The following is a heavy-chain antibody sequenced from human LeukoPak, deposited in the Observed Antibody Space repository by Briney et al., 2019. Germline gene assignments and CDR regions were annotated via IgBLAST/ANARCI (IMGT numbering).Heavy chain of an antibody. V-gene: IGHV3-23*01. Sequence: QPGGSLRLSCAASGCFFSSYAMSWVRQTPGKGLEWVSDTSGGGGSTYYADSVKGRFTISRDNSKDTLYLQLNSLRAEDTAVYYCAKVGTYEILTGYSPHLDYWRQGPLVTVSS. D-gene: IGHD3-9*01. CDR2: TSGGGGST. CDR1: GCFFSSYA. CDR3: AKVGTYEILTGYSPHLDY. J-gene: IGHJ4*02.